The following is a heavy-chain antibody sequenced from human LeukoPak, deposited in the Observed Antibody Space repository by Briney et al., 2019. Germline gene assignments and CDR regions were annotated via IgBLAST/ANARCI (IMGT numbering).Heavy chain of an antibody. V-gene: IGHV3-23*01. D-gene: IGHD3-16*02. CDR3: AKPEHYVWGSYRSNFDY. CDR1: GFTFSSYA. Sequence: PGGSLRLSCAASGFTFSSYAMSWVRQAPGKGLEWVSAISGSGGSTYYADSVKGRFTISRDNSKNTLYLQMNSLRAEDTAVYYCAKPEHYVWGSYRSNFDYWGQGTLVTVSS. CDR2: ISGSGGST. J-gene: IGHJ4*02.